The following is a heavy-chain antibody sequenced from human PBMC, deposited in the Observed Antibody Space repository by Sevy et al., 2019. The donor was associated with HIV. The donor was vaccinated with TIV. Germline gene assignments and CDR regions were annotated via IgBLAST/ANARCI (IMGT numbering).Heavy chain of an antibody. Sequence: GSLRLSCAASGFTFSSYSMNWVRQAPGKGLEWVSSISSSSSYIYYADSVKGRFTISRDNAKNSLYLQMNSLRAEDTAVYYCARGSYGSGSYSNYWGQGTLVTVSS. D-gene: IGHD3-10*01. CDR2: ISSSSSYI. J-gene: IGHJ4*02. V-gene: IGHV3-21*01. CDR3: ARGSYGSGSYSNY. CDR1: GFTFSSYS.